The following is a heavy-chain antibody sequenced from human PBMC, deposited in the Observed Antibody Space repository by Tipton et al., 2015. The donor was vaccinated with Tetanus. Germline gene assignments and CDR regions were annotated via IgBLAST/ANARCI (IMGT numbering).Heavy chain of an antibody. Sequence: SLRLSCAASGFTFRNYGMHWVRQAPGKGLEWVAVFWSDGSNKYYADSVKGRFTVSRDTSKNTLYLQMNSLRAEDTAVYYCTRDDDPSSRNTIFNYWGQGTLVTVSS. CDR1: GFTFRNYG. CDR2: FWSDGSNK. V-gene: IGHV3-33*08. J-gene: IGHJ4*02. CDR3: TRDDDPSSRNTIFNY. D-gene: IGHD2-2*01.